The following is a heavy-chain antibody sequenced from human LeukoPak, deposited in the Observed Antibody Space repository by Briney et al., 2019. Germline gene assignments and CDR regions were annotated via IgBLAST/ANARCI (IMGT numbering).Heavy chain of an antibody. J-gene: IGHJ4*02. Sequence: PGGSLRLSCAASGFTFTSYAVSWVRQAPGKGLEWVANIKQDGSEKYYVDSVKGRFTISRDNAKNSLYLQMNSLRAEDTAVYYCARGFPLGPNFDYWGQGTLVTVSS. CDR2: IKQDGSEK. CDR1: GFTFTSYA. V-gene: IGHV3-7*01. CDR3: ARGFPLGPNFDY.